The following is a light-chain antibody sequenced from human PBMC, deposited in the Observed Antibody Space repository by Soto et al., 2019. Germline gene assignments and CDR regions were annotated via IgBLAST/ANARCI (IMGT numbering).Light chain of an antibody. Sequence: QSVLTQPPSVSGAPGQRVTISCTGGSSNIGAGYDVHWYRQFPGTAPKLLVYGNNNRPSGISDRFSASKSGSSASLAITGLHAEDEADYYCQSYDTSLRAWVFGGGTKLTVL. CDR2: GNN. J-gene: IGLJ3*02. V-gene: IGLV1-40*01. CDR1: SSNIGAGYD. CDR3: QSYDTSLRAWV.